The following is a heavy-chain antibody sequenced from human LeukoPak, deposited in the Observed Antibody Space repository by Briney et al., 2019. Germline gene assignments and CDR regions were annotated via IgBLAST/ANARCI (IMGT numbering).Heavy chain of an antibody. Sequence: SETLSLTCTVSGGSISSSSYYWGWIRQPPGKGLEWIGSIYYSGSTYYNPSLKSRVTISVDTSKNQFSLKLSSVTAADTAVYYCARDRPIAVAGRNWFDPWGQGTLVTVS. CDR3: ARDRPIAVAGRNWFDP. CDR2: IYYSGST. D-gene: IGHD6-19*01. CDR1: GGSISSSSYY. J-gene: IGHJ5*02. V-gene: IGHV4-39*07.